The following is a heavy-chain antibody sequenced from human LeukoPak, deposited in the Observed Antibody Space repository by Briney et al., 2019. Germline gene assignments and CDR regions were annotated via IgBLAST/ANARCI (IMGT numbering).Heavy chain of an antibody. CDR3: ARDAPEGEWEPLYYYYYGMDV. CDR1: GFTFSNAW. Sequence: PGGSLRLSCAASGFTFSNAWMSWVRQAPGKGLEWVSSISSSSSYIYYADSVKGRFTISRDNAKNSLYLQMNSLRAEDTAVYYCARDAPEGEWEPLYYYYYGMDVWGQGTTVTVSS. V-gene: IGHV3-21*01. D-gene: IGHD1-26*01. J-gene: IGHJ6*02. CDR2: ISSSSSYI.